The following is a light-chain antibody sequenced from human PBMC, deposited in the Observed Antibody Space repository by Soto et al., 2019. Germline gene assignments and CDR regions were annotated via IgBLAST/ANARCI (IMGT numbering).Light chain of an antibody. CDR2: DVT. V-gene: IGLV2-14*01. CDR1: SSDVGGYNF. J-gene: IGLJ2*01. CDR3: SSYTTSNTPVL. Sequence: QSVLTQPASVSGSPGQSITISCTGTSSDVGGYNFVSWYQQHPGKAPKLMIYDVTNRPSGVSYRFSGSKSGNTASLTISGLQAEDEADYYCSSYTTSNTPVLFGGGTQLTVL.